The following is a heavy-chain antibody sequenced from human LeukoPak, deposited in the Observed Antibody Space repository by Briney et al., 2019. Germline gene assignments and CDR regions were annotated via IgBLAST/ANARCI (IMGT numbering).Heavy chain of an antibody. CDR1: GVTFSSYS. Sequence: GGSLRLSCAASGVTFSSYSRNWVRQAPGKGLEWVSAISTSSSYIYYVDSVKGRFTISRDSAENTLYLQMKSLKAEDTAFSYCARPLLYYYGSETYFWFDLWGQGTLVTVSS. J-gene: IGHJ5*02. D-gene: IGHD3-10*01. V-gene: IGHV3-21*01. CDR3: ARPLLYYYGSETYFWFDL. CDR2: ISTSSSYI.